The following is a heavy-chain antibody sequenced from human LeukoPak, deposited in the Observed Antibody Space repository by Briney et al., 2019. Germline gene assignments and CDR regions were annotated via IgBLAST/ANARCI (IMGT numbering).Heavy chain of an antibody. CDR3: ARYCSSTSCGPRASTLDV. D-gene: IGHD2-2*01. CDR2: INHSGST. V-gene: IGHV4-34*01. J-gene: IGHJ6*02. CDR1: GGSISSYY. Sequence: PSETLSLTCTVSGGSISSYYWSWIRQPPGKGLEWIGEINHSGSTNYNPSLKSRVTISVDTSKNQFSLKLSSVTAADTAVYYCARYCSSTSCGPRASTLDVWGQGTTVTVSS.